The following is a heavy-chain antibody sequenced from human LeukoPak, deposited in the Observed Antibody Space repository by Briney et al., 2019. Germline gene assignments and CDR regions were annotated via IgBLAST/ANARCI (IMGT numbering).Heavy chain of an antibody. CDR1: GYTFTSYD. D-gene: IGHD5-18*01. V-gene: IGHV1-8*01. Sequence: ASVKVSCKASGYTFTSYDINWVRQATGQGLEWMGWMNPNSGNTGYAQKFQGRVTMTRNTSISTAYMELSSLRSEDAAVYYCARWGGYSYGSAFDIWGQGTMVTVSS. J-gene: IGHJ3*02. CDR3: ARWGGYSYGSAFDI. CDR2: MNPNSGNT.